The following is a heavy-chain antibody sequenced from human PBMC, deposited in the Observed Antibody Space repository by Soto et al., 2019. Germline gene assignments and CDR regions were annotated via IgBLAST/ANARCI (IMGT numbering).Heavy chain of an antibody. CDR1: GGSISSGDYY. Sequence: SETLSLTCTVSGGSISSGDYYWSWIRQPPGKGLEWIGYIYYSGSTYYNPSLKSRVTISVDTSKNQFSLKLSSVTAADTAVYYCARVLDPELSWFDPWGQGTLVTVSS. J-gene: IGHJ5*02. CDR3: ARVLDPELSWFDP. V-gene: IGHV4-30-4*01. CDR2: IYYSGST. D-gene: IGHD1-7*01.